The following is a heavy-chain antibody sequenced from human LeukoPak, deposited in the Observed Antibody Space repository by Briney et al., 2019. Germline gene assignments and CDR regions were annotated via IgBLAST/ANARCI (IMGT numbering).Heavy chain of an antibody. CDR2: INTNTGNP. V-gene: IGHV7-4-1*02. CDR1: GYTFTSYA. CDR3: ARDLFPSEDGLNKYYFDY. Sequence: GASVKVSCKASGYTFTSYAMNWVRQAPGQGLEWMGWINTNTGNPTYAQGFAGRFVFSLDTSVSTAYLQISSLKAEDTAVYYCARDLFPSEDGLNKYYFDYWGQGTLVTVSS. D-gene: IGHD2-21*01. J-gene: IGHJ4*02.